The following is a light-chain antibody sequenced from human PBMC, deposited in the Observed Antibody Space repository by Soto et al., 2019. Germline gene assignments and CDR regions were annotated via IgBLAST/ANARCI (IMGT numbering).Light chain of an antibody. J-gene: IGLJ2*01. V-gene: IGLV4-69*01. CDR3: QTWGTGSVV. Sequence: QPVLTQSPSASASLGASVKFTCTLSSRHSSYAIAWHQQQPEKGPRYLMKVNSDGSHSKGDGIPDRFSGSSSGAERYLTISSLQSEDEADYYCQTWGTGSVVFGGGTKLTVL. CDR1: SRHSSYA. CDR2: VNSDGSH.